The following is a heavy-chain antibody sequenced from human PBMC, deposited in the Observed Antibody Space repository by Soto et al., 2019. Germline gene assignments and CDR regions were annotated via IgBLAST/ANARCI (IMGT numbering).Heavy chain of an antibody. CDR1: GGTFSSYA. CDR3: ATHSVATPVYHYSGMDA. Sequence: QVQLVQSGAEVKKPGSSVKVSCKASGGTFSSYAISWVRQAPGQGLEWMGGLIPIFGTADYAQKFQGRVTITADESTSAAYMELSSLRSDETAVYYCATHSVATPVYHYSGMDAWGQGTTVTVSS. D-gene: IGHD6-6*01. V-gene: IGHV1-69*12. CDR2: LIPIFGTA. J-gene: IGHJ6*02.